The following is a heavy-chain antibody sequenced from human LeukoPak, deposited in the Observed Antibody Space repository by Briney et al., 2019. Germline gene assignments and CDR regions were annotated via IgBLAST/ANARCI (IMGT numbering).Heavy chain of an antibody. CDR3: ARSWRRCSGVSCYLKNNAFDI. J-gene: IGHJ3*02. CDR1: GGSISSYY. D-gene: IGHD2-15*01. Sequence: SETLSLTCTVSGGSISSYYWSWIREPPGKGLEGIGYIYYMGSTNYNPSLKRRVTISAATSKDQFYQKLSSVTAAHTAVYYCARSWRRCSGVSCYLKNNAFDISGQGTMVTVSS. CDR2: IYYMGST. V-gene: IGHV4-59*08.